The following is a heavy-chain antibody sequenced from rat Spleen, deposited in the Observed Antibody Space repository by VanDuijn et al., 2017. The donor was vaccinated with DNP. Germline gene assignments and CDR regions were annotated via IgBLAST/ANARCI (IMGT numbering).Heavy chain of an antibody. D-gene: IGHD1-12*01. V-gene: IGHV5-7*01. CDR1: GFTFSDYN. Sequence: EVQLVESGGGLVQPGRSLKLSCAASGFTFSDYNMAWVRQVPKKGLEWVATISYDGSSTYYPDSVKGRFTISRDNAKDTLYLQMNSLRSEDTATYYCARQSAIYYYGYVPTFFDYWGQGVMVAVSS. CDR3: ARQSAIYYYGYVPTFFDY. CDR2: ISYDGSST. J-gene: IGHJ2*01.